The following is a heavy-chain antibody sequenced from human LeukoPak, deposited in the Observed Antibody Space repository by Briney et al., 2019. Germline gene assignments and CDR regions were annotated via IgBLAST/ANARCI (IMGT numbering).Heavy chain of an antibody. CDR1: GFTFSSYG. CDR3: AKIHLAYCGGDCYSRDY. D-gene: IGHD2-21*02. V-gene: IGHV3-23*01. Sequence: GGTLRLSCAASGFTFSSYGMSWVRQAPGNGLEWVSAISGSGGSTYYADSVKGRFTISRDNSKNTLYLQMNSLRAEDTAVYYCAKIHLAYCGGDCYSRDYWGQGTLVTVSS. CDR2: ISGSGGST. J-gene: IGHJ4*02.